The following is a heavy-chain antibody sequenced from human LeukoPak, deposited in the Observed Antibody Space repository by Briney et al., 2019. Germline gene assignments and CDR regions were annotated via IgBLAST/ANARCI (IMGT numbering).Heavy chain of an antibody. CDR2: ISGSGGST. Sequence: GGSLRLSCAASGFTFSSYAMSWVRQAPGKGLEWVSAISGSGGSTYYADSVKGRFTISRDNFKNTLYLQMNSLRAEDTAVYYCARDVEHYYYGMDVWGQGTTVTVSS. V-gene: IGHV3-23*01. CDR1: GFTFSSYA. CDR3: ARDVEHYYYGMDV. J-gene: IGHJ6*02.